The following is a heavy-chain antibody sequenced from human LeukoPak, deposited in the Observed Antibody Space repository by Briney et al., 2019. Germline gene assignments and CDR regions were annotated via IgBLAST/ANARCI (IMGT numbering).Heavy chain of an antibody. CDR3: ARMATSYGSGSYWFDP. J-gene: IGHJ5*02. CDR1: GGSISSHY. CDR2: IYYSGST. Sequence: SETRSLTCTVSGGSISSHYWSWIRQPPGKGLEWIGYIYYSGSTNYNPSLKSRVTISVDTSKNQFSLKLSSVTAADTAVYYCARMATSYGSGSYWFDPWGQGTLVTVSS. D-gene: IGHD3-10*01. V-gene: IGHV4-59*11.